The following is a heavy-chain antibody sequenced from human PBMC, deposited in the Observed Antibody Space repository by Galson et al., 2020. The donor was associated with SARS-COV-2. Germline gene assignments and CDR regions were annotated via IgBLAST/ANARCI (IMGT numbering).Heavy chain of an antibody. CDR1: GFTFSSYG. D-gene: IGHD3-3*01. Sequence: QLGESLKISCAASGFTFSSYGMHWVRQAPGKGLEWVAVIWYDGSNKYYADSVKGRFTISRDNSKNTLYLQMNSLRAEDTAVYYCAKGLRITIFGVVITSDAFDIWGQGTMVTVSS. CDR3: AKGLRITIFGVVITSDAFDI. V-gene: IGHV3-33*06. CDR2: IWYDGSNK. J-gene: IGHJ3*02.